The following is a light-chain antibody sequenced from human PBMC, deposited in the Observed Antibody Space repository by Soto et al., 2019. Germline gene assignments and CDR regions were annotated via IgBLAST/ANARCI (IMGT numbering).Light chain of an antibody. V-gene: IGLV1-40*01. CDR1: SSNIGARVD. J-gene: IGLJ1*01. CDR3: QSYDRSLSGSYV. Sequence: QSVLTQPPSVSGAPGQTVTISCTGSSSNIGARVDVHWYQHLPGTAPKLLIYANNIRPSGVPDRFSGSKSGSSASLAISGLQAEDEGDYYCQSYDRSLSGSYVFGTGTKLTVL. CDR2: ANN.